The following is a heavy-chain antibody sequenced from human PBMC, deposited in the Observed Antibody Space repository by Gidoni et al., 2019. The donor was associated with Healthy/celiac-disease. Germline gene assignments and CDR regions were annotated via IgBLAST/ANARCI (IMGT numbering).Heavy chain of an antibody. D-gene: IGHD6-13*01. J-gene: IGHJ3*02. V-gene: IGHV4-39*01. CDR2: IYYRGST. CDR3: ARYLTQQLFGDAFDI. CDR1: GGSTSSSSYY. Sequence: QLHLQESGPGLVKPSETLSLACTVTGGSTSSSSYYWGWIRQPPGKGLGWIGSIYYRGSTYSNPSLKSRVTISVGTAKNQFSLRLSSVTAADTAGYYCARYLTQQLFGDAFDIWGQGTMVTVSS.